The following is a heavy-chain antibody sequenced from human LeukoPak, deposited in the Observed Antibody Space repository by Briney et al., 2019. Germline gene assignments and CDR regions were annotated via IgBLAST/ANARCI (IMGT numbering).Heavy chain of an antibody. CDR3: AAARGIRYYFDY. Sequence: SETLSLTCTVSGGSISSYYWSWIRQPPGKGLEWIGYIYYSGSTNYNPSLKSRVTISVDTSKNQFSLKLSSVTAADTAVYYCAAARGIRYYFDYWGQGTLFTVSS. D-gene: IGHD3-16*01. CDR1: GGSISSYY. V-gene: IGHV4-59*01. CDR2: IYYSGST. J-gene: IGHJ4*02.